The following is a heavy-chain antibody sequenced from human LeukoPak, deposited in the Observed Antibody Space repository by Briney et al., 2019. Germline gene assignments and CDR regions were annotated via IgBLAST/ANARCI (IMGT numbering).Heavy chain of an antibody. CDR2: IKSKTDDGTT. V-gene: IGHV3-15*01. Sequence: PGGSLRLSCAASGFTFSNAWMSWVRQAPGKGLEWVGRIKSKTDDGTTDYAAPVKGRFTISRDDSKNTLYLQMNSLKTEDTAVYYCTTDSGFDYWGQGTLVTVSS. CDR3: TTDSGFDY. D-gene: IGHD3-10*01. J-gene: IGHJ4*02. CDR1: GFTFSNAW.